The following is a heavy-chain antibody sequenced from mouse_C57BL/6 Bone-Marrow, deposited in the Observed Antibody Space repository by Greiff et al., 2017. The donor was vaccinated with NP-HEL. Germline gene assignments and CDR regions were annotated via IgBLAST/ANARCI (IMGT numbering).Heavy chain of an antibody. CDR3: ARKAYYGRSYEFAY. D-gene: IGHD1-1*01. V-gene: IGHV1-50*01. Sequence: LQQPGAELVKPGASVKLSCKASGYTFTTYWMQWVKQRPGQGLEWIGEIDPSDSYTNYHQKFKGKATLTVATSSSTAYMQLSSLTSEDSAVYYCARKAYYGRSYEFAYWGQGTLVTVSA. J-gene: IGHJ3*01. CDR1: GYTFTTYW. CDR2: IDPSDSYT.